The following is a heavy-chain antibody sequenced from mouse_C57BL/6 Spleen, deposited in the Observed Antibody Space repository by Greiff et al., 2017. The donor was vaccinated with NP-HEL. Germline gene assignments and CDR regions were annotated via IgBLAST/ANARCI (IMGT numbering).Heavy chain of an antibody. CDR3: ARGDGPLYYAMDY. CDR2: IYPGSGST. D-gene: IGHD2-3*01. V-gene: IGHV1-55*01. J-gene: IGHJ4*01. CDR1: GYTFTSYW. Sequence: VQLQQPGAELVKPGASVKMSCKASGYTFTSYWITWVKQRPGQGLEWIGDIYPGSGSTNYNEKFKSKATLTVDTSSSTAYMQLSSLTSEDSAVYYCARGDGPLYYAMDYWGQGTSVTVSS.